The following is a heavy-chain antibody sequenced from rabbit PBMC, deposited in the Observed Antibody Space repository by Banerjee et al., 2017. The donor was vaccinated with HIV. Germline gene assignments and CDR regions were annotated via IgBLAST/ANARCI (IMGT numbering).Heavy chain of an antibody. CDR1: GFSFSRSYY. V-gene: IGHV1S43*01. CDR3: ARDNGAGSYYRWYFGL. D-gene: IGHD8-1*01. Sequence: QEQLVESGGGLVQPEGSLTLTCTASGFSFSRSYYMCWVRQAPGKGLEWIACIYTGSDNTWYASWAKGRFTISKSTSLNTVTLQMTSLTAADTATYFCARDNGAGSYYRWYFGLWGQGTLVTVS. CDR2: IYTGSDNT. J-gene: IGHJ4*01.